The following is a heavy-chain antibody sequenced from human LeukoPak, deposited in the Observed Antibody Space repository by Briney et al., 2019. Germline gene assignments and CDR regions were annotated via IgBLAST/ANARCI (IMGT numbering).Heavy chain of an antibody. Sequence: GGSLRLSCSVSGFSFSDSYMSWFRLSPEKGLEWIAYITSSGTTIEYADSVKGRFTISRVNAKNSLYLQMDSLRPEDTAVYYCGRDPDYGDPYWGQGTRVTVSS. CDR3: GRDPDYGDPY. J-gene: IGHJ4*02. V-gene: IGHV3-11*01. CDR1: GFSFSDSY. D-gene: IGHD4/OR15-4a*01. CDR2: ITSSGTTI.